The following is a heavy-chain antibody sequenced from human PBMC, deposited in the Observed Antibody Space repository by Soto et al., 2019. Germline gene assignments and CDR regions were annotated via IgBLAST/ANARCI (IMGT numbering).Heavy chain of an antibody. Sequence: ASVKISCKASGYTFTSYYMHWVRQAPGQGLEWMGIINPSGGSTSYAQKFQGRVTMTRDTSTSTVYMELSSLRSGDTAVYYCARETVVVPAPNYYYYMDVWGKGTTVTVSS. CDR1: GYTFTSYY. D-gene: IGHD2-15*01. V-gene: IGHV1-46*03. CDR2: INPSGGST. CDR3: ARETVVVPAPNYYYYMDV. J-gene: IGHJ6*03.